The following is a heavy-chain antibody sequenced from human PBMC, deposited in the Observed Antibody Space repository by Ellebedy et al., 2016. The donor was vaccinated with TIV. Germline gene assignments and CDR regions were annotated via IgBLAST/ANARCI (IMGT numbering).Heavy chain of an antibody. CDR3: ARYGVGSGLDY. Sequence: PGGSLRLSCAASGFTFYRNAMHWVRRAPGKGLEWLAVISSDGNNKFYADSVKGRFTVSRDNSKTTLFVEMTSLRVEDTGVYYCARYGVGSGLDYWGQGTLVTVSS. J-gene: IGHJ4*02. D-gene: IGHD6-19*01. V-gene: IGHV3-30-3*01. CDR2: ISSDGNNK. CDR1: GFTFYRNA.